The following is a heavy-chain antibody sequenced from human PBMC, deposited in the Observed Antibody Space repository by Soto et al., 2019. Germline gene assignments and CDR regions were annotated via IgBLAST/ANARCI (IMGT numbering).Heavy chain of an antibody. J-gene: IGHJ6*03. V-gene: IGHV1-18*01. Sequence: ASVKVSCKASGYTFTSYGISWVRQAPGQGLEWMGWISAYNGNTNYAQKLQGRVTMTTNTSISTAYLELSSLRSEDTAVYYCARSMAARPRIYYYYYYYMDVWGKGTTVTVSS. D-gene: IGHD6-6*01. CDR1: GYTFTSYG. CDR3: ARSMAARPRIYYYYYYYMDV. CDR2: ISAYNGNT.